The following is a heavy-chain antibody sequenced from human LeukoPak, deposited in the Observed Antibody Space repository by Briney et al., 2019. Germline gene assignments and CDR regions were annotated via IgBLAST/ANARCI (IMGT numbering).Heavy chain of an antibody. CDR2: INHSGST. Sequence: SETLSLTCTVSGGSISSGGYYWSWIRQPPGKGLEWIGEINHSGSTNYNPSLKSRVTISVDTSKNQFSLKLSSVTAADTAVYYCARGRIYSSSWYDYWGQGTLVTVSS. CDR1: GGSISSGGYY. J-gene: IGHJ4*02. V-gene: IGHV4-39*07. D-gene: IGHD6-13*01. CDR3: ARGRIYSSSWYDY.